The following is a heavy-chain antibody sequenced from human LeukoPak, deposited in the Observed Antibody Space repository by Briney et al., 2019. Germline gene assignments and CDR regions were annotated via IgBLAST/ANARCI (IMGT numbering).Heavy chain of an antibody. CDR3: ALGWYFDL. CDR2: IYYSGST. CDR1: GGSISSYY. J-gene: IGHJ2*01. Sequence: SETLSLTCTVSGGSISSYYWSWIRQPPGKGLEWIGYIYYSGSTNYNPSLKSRVTISVDTSKNQFSLKLSSVTAADTAVYYCALGWYFDLWGRGTLVTVSS. V-gene: IGHV4-59*08.